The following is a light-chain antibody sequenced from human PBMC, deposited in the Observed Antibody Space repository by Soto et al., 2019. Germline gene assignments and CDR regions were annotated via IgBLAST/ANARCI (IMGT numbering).Light chain of an antibody. CDR2: DAS. Sequence: DIQMTQSPSTLSGSVGDRVTITCRASQTISSWLAWYQQKPGKAPKLLIYDASTLQSGVPSRFSGSGSGTEFSLTISSLQPEDFATYYCLCYITYPWTFGQGTKVDI. V-gene: IGKV1-5*01. J-gene: IGKJ1*01. CDR1: QTISSW. CDR3: LCYITYPWT.